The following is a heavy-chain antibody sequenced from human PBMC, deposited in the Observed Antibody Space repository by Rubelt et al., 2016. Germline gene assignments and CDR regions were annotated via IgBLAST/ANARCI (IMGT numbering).Heavy chain of an antibody. V-gene: IGHV3-23*01. CDR2: ISGGGDST. Sequence: EVQLLESGGGLVQPGGSLRLSCAVSGLTFSSYAMSWVRQAPGKGLEWVSVISGGGDSTYYAASGEGGVTISRENSKNKLYLQMHSLRADDTAVYYGAKNPALMVTTVRFDYWGQGTLVTVSS. CDR1: GLTFSSYA. J-gene: IGHJ4*02. D-gene: IGHD4-11*01. CDR3: AKNPALMVTTVRFDY.